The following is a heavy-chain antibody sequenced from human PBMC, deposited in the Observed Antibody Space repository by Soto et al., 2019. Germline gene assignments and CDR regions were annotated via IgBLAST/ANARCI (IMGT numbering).Heavy chain of an antibody. D-gene: IGHD6-13*01. CDR2: ISAYNGNT. V-gene: IGHV1-18*01. Sequence: ASVKVSCKASGYTFTSYGVSWVRQAPGQGLEWMGWISAYNGNTNYAQKLQGRVTMTTDTSTSTAYTELRSLRSDDTAVYYCARDRSRLAAAGPSDYWGQGTLVTVSS. CDR3: ARDRSRLAAAGPSDY. J-gene: IGHJ4*02. CDR1: GYTFTSYG.